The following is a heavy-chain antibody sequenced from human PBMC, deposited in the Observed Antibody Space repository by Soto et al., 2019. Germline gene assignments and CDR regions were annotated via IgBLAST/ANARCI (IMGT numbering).Heavy chain of an antibody. J-gene: IGHJ6*02. V-gene: IGHV4-31*03. Sequence: PSETLCLTCSVSGGSISSVAHYWTWIRQPPGKGLEWIGYIYYSGSTDYNPSLKSRVTISVDRSKNQFSLNMSSVTAADTAIYYCARESGGYDSSTRYGLDVWGQGTTVTVSS. CDR3: ARESGGYDSSTRYGLDV. CDR1: GGSISSVAHY. CDR2: IYYSGST. D-gene: IGHD6-25*01.